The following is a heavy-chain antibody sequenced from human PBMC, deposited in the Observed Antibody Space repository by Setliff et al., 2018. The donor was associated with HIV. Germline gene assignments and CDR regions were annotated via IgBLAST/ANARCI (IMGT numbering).Heavy chain of an antibody. CDR2: LYYNGNT. D-gene: IGHD3-3*01. V-gene: IGHV4-59*11. CDR3: ATGIDNFWSGYVN. CDR1: GGSISSRY. J-gene: IGHJ4*02. Sequence: PSETLSLTCTVSGGSISSRYWSWIRLPPGKGPEWIGTLYYNGNTNSNPSLKSRVTISGDASKNLFSLKLTSVTPADPAVYYCATGIDNFWSGYVNWGQGTLVTVSS.